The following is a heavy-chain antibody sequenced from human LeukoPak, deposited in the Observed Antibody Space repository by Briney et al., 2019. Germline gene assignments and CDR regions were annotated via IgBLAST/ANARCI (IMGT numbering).Heavy chain of an antibody. Sequence: GASVKVSCKASGYTFTGYYMHWVRQAPGQGLEWMGWISAYNGNTNYAQKLQGRVTMTTDTSTSTAYMELRSLRSDDTAVYYCARDPPQLRFLEWLRTYGMDVWGQGTTVTVSS. CDR2: ISAYNGNT. J-gene: IGHJ6*02. D-gene: IGHD3-3*01. V-gene: IGHV1-18*04. CDR1: GYTFTGYY. CDR3: ARDPPQLRFLEWLRTYGMDV.